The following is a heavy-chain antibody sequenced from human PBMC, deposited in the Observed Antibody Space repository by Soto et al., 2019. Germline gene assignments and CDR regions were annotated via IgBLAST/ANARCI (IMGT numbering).Heavy chain of an antibody. J-gene: IGHJ4*02. V-gene: IGHV4-59*01. D-gene: IGHD6-19*01. Sequence: KSSETLSLTCSVSGGSISGSYWSWIRQSPGKGLEWLGYVYYTGSTNYSPSLRSRVSISVDTSKNEFSLRLSSVTAADTAVYFCARSVAVPGAHIDYWGQGTRVTVSS. CDR2: VYYTGST. CDR3: ARSVAVPGAHIDY. CDR1: GGSISGSY.